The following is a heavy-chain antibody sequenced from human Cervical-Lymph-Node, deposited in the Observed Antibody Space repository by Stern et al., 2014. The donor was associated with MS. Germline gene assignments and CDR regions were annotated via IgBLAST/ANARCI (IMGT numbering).Heavy chain of an antibody. CDR1: GASITSYY. CDR2: IYYSGTT. CDR3: ARATDL. Sequence: QLHESSPGLLRPSETLSLTCTVSGASITSYYWSWIRQPPGKGLEWIGYIYYSGTTNYNASLKGRVAISIDTSKTQFSLRLSSVTAADTAVYYCARATDLWGQGTLVTVSS. J-gene: IGHJ5*02. V-gene: IGHV4-59*01.